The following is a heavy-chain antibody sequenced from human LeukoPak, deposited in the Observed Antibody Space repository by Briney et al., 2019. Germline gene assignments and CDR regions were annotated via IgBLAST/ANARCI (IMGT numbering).Heavy chain of an antibody. CDR1: GFTFSNYG. J-gene: IGHJ6*02. CDR2: ISSNGADT. V-gene: IGHV3-64D*09. D-gene: IGHD2/OR15-2a*01. CDR3: VRRGLSLMDV. Sequence: GGSLRLSCSASGFTFSNYGIHWVRQAPGKGLESVSAISSNGADTYYADSVKGRFTVSRDNSQSTLYPQMSSLTAEDTAVYYCVRRGLSLMDVWGRGTTVTVSS.